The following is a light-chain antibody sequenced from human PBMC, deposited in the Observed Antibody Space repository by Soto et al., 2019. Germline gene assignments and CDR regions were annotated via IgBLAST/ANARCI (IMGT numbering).Light chain of an antibody. CDR3: SSYPRTSPTV. CDR1: SSDVGGYNY. J-gene: IGLJ1*01. V-gene: IGLV2-14*01. Sequence: QSALTQPASVSGSPGQSITISCTGTSSDVGGYNYVSWYQQHPGKAPKLMIYEVSNRPSGVSNRFSGSKSGNTASLTISGLQAEDDDDYYCSSYPRTSPTVFGTGPKATGL. CDR2: EVS.